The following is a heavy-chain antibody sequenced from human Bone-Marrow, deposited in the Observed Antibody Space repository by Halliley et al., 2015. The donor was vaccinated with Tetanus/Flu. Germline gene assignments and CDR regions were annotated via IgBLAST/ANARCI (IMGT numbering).Heavy chain of an antibody. Sequence: SGFTFSTFGMHWVRQAPGKGLEWVANIWSDGTNEYYVRSVRGRFTISRDNFRKMLYLQMNSLRDGDTALYYCARGSSDYYYGVDVWGQGTTVTVSS. V-gene: IGHV3-33*01. CDR3: ARGSSDYYYGVDV. CDR2: IWSDGTNE. J-gene: IGHJ6*02. CDR1: GFTFSTFG.